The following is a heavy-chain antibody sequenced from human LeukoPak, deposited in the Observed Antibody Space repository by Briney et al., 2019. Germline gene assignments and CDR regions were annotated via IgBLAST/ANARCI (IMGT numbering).Heavy chain of an antibody. V-gene: IGHV3-48*01. D-gene: IGHD5-12*01. CDR3: AVGDSGYDYPNWFDP. CDR1: GFTFSSYS. J-gene: IGHJ5*02. Sequence: PGGSLRLSCAASGFTFSSYSMYWVRQAPGKGLEWVSYISSSSSTVYYADSVKGRFTISRDNAKNSLYLQMNSLRAEDTAVYYCAVGDSGYDYPNWFDPWGQGTLVTVSS. CDR2: ISSSSSTV.